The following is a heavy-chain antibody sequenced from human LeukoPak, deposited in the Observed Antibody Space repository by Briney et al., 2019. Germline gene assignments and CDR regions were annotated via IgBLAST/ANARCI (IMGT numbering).Heavy chain of an antibody. Sequence: PGGSLRLSCAASGFTFSSYGMHWVRQAPGKGLEWVAVISYDGSNKYYADSVKGRFTISRDNSKNTLYLQMNSLRAEDTAVYYCAKDLRGAGSGRGYFDYWGQGTLVTVSS. CDR3: AKDLRGAGSGRGYFDY. D-gene: IGHD2-15*01. J-gene: IGHJ4*02. CDR1: GFTFSSYG. CDR2: ISYDGSNK. V-gene: IGHV3-30*18.